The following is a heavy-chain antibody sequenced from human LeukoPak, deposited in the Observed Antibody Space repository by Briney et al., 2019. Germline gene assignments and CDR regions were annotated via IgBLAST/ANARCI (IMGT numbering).Heavy chain of an antibody. CDR2: IYYSGST. D-gene: IGHD2-21*02. CDR1: GGSISSYY. J-gene: IGHJ4*02. V-gene: IGHV4-59*01. Sequence: SETLSLTCTVSGGSISSYYWSWIRQPPGKGLEWIGYIYYSGSTNYNPSLKSRVTISVDTSKNQFSLKLSSVTAADTAAYYCARETVVTAIIDYWGQGTLVTVSS. CDR3: ARETVVTAIIDY.